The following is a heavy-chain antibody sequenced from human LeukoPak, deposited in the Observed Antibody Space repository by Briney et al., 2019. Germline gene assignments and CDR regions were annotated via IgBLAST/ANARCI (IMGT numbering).Heavy chain of an antibody. V-gene: IGHV3-30*03. CDR1: GFTFSSYG. CDR3: ARDIWLGPSVEY. D-gene: IGHD6-19*01. Sequence: GGSLRLSCAASGFTFSSYGMHWVRQAPGKGLEWVAVISYDGSNKYYADSVKGRFTISRDNAKNSLYLQMNSLRAEDTAVYYCARDIWLGPSVEYWGQGTLVTVSS. CDR2: ISYDGSNK. J-gene: IGHJ4*02.